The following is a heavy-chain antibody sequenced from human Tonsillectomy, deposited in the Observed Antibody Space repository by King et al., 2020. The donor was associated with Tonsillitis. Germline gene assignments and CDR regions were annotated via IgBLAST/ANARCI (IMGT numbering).Heavy chain of an antibody. D-gene: IGHD6-19*01. CDR2: IYYSGST. CDR3: ARLDSSGWSYMQLSGNWFDP. J-gene: IGHJ5*02. CDR1: GGSISSSSYY. V-gene: IGHV4-39*07. Sequence: QLQESGPGLVKPSETLSLTCTVSGGSISSSSYYWGWIRQPPGKGLEWIGSIYYSGSTYYNPSLKSRVTISVDTSKNQFSLKLSSVTAADTAVYYCARLDSSGWSYMQLSGNWFDPWGQGTLVTVSS.